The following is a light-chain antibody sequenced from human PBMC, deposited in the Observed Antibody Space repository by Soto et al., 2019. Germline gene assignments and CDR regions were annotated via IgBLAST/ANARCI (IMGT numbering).Light chain of an antibody. J-gene: IGKJ1*01. CDR2: GAS. CDR1: QSVSSSY. CDR3: QHYNSYSEA. Sequence: PGERVTLSCKTSQSVSSSYLTWYQQKPGQAPRLLIYGASTRATGIPDRFSGSGSGTDFTLTISSLQPDDFATYYCQHYNSYSEAFGQGTKVDIK. V-gene: IGKV3D-7*01.